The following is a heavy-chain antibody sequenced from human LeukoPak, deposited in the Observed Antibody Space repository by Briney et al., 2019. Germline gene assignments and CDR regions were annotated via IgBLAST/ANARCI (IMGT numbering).Heavy chain of an antibody. Sequence: PGGSLRLSCAASGFTFNDYWIHWVRQAPGKGLVWVSRINTDGSITNYADSVKGRFSISRDNAKNTLYLQMSSLRAEVTAVYYCARDRGPRTGFMVREAYDYWGQGTLVTVSS. V-gene: IGHV3-74*01. CDR1: GFTFNDYW. J-gene: IGHJ4*02. CDR2: INTDGSIT. D-gene: IGHD3-10*01. CDR3: ARDRGPRTGFMVREAYDY.